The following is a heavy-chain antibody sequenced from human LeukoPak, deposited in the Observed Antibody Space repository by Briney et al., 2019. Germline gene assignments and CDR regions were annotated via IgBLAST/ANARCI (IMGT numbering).Heavy chain of an antibody. V-gene: IGHV4-59*01. D-gene: IGHD3-10*01. J-gene: IGHJ4*02. Sequence: SETLSLTCTVSGGSISSYYWSWIRQPPGKGLEWIGYIYYSGSTNYNPSLKSRVTISVDTSKNQFSLKLTSVTAADTAVYYCARGDYGSGSYIWGTYDYWGQGTLVTVSS. CDR3: ARGDYGSGSYIWGTYDY. CDR1: GGSISSYY. CDR2: IYYSGST.